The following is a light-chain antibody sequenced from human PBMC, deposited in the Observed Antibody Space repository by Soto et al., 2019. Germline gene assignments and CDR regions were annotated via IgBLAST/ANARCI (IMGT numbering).Light chain of an antibody. CDR3: QQSYTTPRT. V-gene: IGKV1-39*01. Sequence: DIQMTQSPSSLSASGGDRVTITCRASQSISNYLNWYQQKSGKAPKLLIYAASTLQRWVSSRFSGSGSGTDFTLTISSLQPEDFAIYYCQQSYTTPRTVGQGTELEIK. CDR1: QSISNY. J-gene: IGKJ2*01. CDR2: AAS.